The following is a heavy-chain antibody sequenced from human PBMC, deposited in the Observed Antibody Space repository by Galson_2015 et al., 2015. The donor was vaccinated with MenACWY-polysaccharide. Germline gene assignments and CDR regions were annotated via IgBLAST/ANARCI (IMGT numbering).Heavy chain of an antibody. CDR3: TRPKPVNGWFDP. D-gene: IGHD2-8*01. V-gene: IGHV4-39*01. J-gene: IGHJ5*02. CDR2: IHYSGST. CDR1: GGSISSTTYV. Sequence: ETLSLTCTVSGGSISSTTYVWAWIRQPPGKGLEWVGSIHYSGSTTYNSSLKSRVTISVDTSKNQFSLKLGSVTAADTAVYYCTRPKPVNGWFDPWGQGTLVTVSS.